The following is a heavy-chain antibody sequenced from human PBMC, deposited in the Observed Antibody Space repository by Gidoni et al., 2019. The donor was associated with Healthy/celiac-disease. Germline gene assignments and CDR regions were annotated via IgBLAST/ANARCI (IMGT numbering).Heavy chain of an antibody. CDR2: IGTAGDT. CDR3: ARGGSSGWYRGSGMDV. J-gene: IGHJ6*02. V-gene: IGHV3-13*01. CDR1: GFTFSSYD. D-gene: IGHD6-19*01. Sequence: EVQLVESGGGLVQPGGSLRLSCAASGFTFSSYDMHWVRQATGKGLEWVSAIGTAGDTYYPGSVKGRFTISRENAKNSLYLQMNSLRAGDTAVYYCARGGSSGWYRGSGMDVWGQGTTVTVSS.